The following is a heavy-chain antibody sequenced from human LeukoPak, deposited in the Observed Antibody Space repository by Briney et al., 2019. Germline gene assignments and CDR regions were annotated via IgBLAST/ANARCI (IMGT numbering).Heavy chain of an antibody. CDR1: GGSISSGSYY. CDR2: IYTSGST. V-gene: IGHV4-61*02. Sequence: SQTLSLTCTVSGGSISSGSYYWSWIRQPAGKGLEWIGRIYTSGSTNYNPSLKSRVTISVDTSKNQFSLKLSSVTAADTAVYYCARDTDGGITIFGVVPNWFDPWGQGTLVTVSS. D-gene: IGHD3-3*01. CDR3: ARDTDGGITIFGVVPNWFDP. J-gene: IGHJ5*02.